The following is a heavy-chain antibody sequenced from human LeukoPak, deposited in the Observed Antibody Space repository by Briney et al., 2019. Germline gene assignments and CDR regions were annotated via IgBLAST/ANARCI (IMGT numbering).Heavy chain of an antibody. Sequence: GASVKVSCKASGYTFTGYYIHWVRQAPGQGLEWMGRINPNSGGTNYAQKFQGRVTMTRDTSISTAYMELSRLRSDDTAVYYCARDLRVSGNYYYGMDVWGQGTTVTVSS. J-gene: IGHJ6*02. D-gene: IGHD3-10*01. CDR3: ARDLRVSGNYYYGMDV. CDR1: GYTFTGYY. CDR2: INPNSGGT. V-gene: IGHV1-2*06.